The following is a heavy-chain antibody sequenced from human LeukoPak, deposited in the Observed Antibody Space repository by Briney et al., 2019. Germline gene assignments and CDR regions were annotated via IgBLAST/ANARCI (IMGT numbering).Heavy chain of an antibody. Sequence: GGSLRLSCAASGFTFSRYSMNWVRQAPGKGLEWVSAISGSGGSTYYADSVKGRFTISRDNAKNSLYLQMNSLRAEDTAVYFCARPVGYSNSWPFDYWGQGTLVTASS. V-gene: IGHV3-21*01. J-gene: IGHJ4*02. CDR2: ISGSGGST. CDR1: GFTFSRYS. D-gene: IGHD6-13*01. CDR3: ARPVGYSNSWPFDY.